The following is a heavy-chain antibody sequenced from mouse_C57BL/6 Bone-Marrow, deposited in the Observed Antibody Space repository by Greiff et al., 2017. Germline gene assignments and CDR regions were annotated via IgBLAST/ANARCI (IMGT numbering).Heavy chain of an antibody. J-gene: IGHJ1*03. CDR3: ASRDYYGSRYWYFDV. CDR1: GYTFTSYW. Sequence: VQLQQPGAELVKPGASVKLSCKASGYTFTSYWMQWVKQRPGQGLEWIGEIDPSDSYTNYNQKFKGKATLTVDTSSSTAYMQLSSLTSEDSAVYYCASRDYYGSRYWYFDVWGTGTTVTVSS. D-gene: IGHD1-1*01. CDR2: IDPSDSYT. V-gene: IGHV1-50*01.